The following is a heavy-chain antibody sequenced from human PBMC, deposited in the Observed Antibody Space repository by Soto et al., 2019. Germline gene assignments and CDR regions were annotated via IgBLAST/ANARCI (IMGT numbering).Heavy chain of an antibody. Sequence: QVQLVESGGGVVQPGRSLRLSCAASGFTFSSYGMHWVRQAPGKGLEWVAVISYDGSNKYYADSVKGRFTISRDNSKNTLYLQMNSLRAEDTAVYYCAKDNLPYHYYYYYGMDVWGQGTTVTVSS. CDR3: AKDNLPYHYYYYYGMDV. V-gene: IGHV3-30*18. CDR1: GFTFSSYG. CDR2: ISYDGSNK. J-gene: IGHJ6*02.